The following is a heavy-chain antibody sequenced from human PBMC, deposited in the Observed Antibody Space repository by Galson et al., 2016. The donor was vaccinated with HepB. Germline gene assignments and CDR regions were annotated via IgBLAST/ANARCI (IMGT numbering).Heavy chain of an antibody. CDR3: ARTAGAH. D-gene: IGHD4-17*01. Sequence: SETLSLTCTVSGGSISSYYWSWIRQPPGKGLEWIGYIFYSGRTSYNPSLKSRVTISIDTSKKQFSLKLTSVTAADTAIYYCARTAGAHLGQGILVTVSS. V-gene: IGHV4-59*01. CDR1: GGSISSYY. CDR2: IFYSGRT. J-gene: IGHJ4*02.